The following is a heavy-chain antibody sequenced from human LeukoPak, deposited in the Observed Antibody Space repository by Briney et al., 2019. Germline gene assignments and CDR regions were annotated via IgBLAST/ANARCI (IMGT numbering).Heavy chain of an antibody. J-gene: IGHJ4*02. CDR1: GGSISSYY. CDR2: IYTSGST. CDR3: ARDSEYSSSWYEAFDY. Sequence: PSETLSLTCTVSGGSISSYYWSWIRQPAGKGLEWIGRIYTSGSTNYNPSLKSRVTMSVDTSKNQFSLKLSSVTAADTAVYYCARDSEYSSSWYEAFDYWGQGTLVTASS. D-gene: IGHD6-13*01. V-gene: IGHV4-4*07.